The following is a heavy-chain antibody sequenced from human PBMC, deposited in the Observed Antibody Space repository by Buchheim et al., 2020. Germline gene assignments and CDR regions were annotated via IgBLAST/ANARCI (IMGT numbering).Heavy chain of an antibody. CDR2: INHSGST. V-gene: IGHV4-34*01. CDR1: GGSFSGYY. D-gene: IGHD3-10*01. CDR3: ARGGSSLWFGEPRYFDY. J-gene: IGHJ4*02. Sequence: QVQLQQWGAGLLKPSETLSLTCAVYGGSFSGYYWSWIRQPPGKGLEWIGEINHSGSTNYNPSLKSRVNISVDTTKNQLSLKLSSVTAADTAVYYCARGGSSLWFGEPRYFDYWGQGTL.